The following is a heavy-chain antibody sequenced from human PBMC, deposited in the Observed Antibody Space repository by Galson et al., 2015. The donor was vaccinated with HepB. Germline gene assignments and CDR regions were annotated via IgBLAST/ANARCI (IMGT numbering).Heavy chain of an antibody. V-gene: IGHV3-11*01. CDR2: ISSSGTTTI. CDR3: ARAALGWFDP. D-gene: IGHD6-25*01. CDR1: GFTFSDYY. J-gene: IGHJ5*02. Sequence: SLRLSCAVSGFTFSDYYMSWIRQAPGKGLEGVSYISSSGTTTIYSADSVKGRFTISRDNAKNSLYLQMNSLRDEDTAVYYCARAALGWFDPWGQGTLVTVSS.